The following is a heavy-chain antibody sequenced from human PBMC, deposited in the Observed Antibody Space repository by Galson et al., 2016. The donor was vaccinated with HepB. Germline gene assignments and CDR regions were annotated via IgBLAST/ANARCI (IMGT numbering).Heavy chain of an antibody. D-gene: IGHD1-26*01. J-gene: IGHJ6*02. CDR1: GFSLSTAGVA. CDR3: AHGGYSGGDVYYYYGLDV. CDR2: IYWDDDK. Sequence: PALVKPTQTLTLTCTFSGFSLSTAGVAVGWIRQPPGKALEWLAIIYWDDDKRYSPSLKSRLTITKDTSKNQVVLTMSNMDPVDTATYYCAHGGYSGGDVYYYYGLDVWGQGTAVTVSS. V-gene: IGHV2-5*02.